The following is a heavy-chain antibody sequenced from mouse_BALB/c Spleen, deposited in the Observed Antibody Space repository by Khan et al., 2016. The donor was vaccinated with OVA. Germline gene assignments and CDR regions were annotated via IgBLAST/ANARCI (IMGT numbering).Heavy chain of an antibody. CDR3: ARNSYRYDFTY. V-gene: IGHV2-2*01. CDR1: GFSLITYG. D-gene: IGHD2-12*01. J-gene: IGHJ3*01. Sequence: QVQLQQSGPGLVQPSQSLSITCTVSGFSLITYGVHWVRQSPGKGLEWLGAIWSDGSTDYNAAFISRLSITKDNSKSQVFFKMNSLQADDTAIYYCARNSYRYDFTYWGRGTLVTVSA. CDR2: IWSDGST.